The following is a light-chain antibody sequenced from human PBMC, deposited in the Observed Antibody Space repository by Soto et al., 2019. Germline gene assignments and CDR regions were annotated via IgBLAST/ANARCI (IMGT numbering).Light chain of an antibody. Sequence: EIVMTQSPATLSVSPGERATLSCRASQSVSSNLAWYQQKPGQAPRLLIYGASTRATGIPARFSGSGSGTEFTLNIRSLQSEDFAVYYCQQYNNWPPWTLGQGTKADIK. J-gene: IGKJ1*01. CDR1: QSVSSN. CDR3: QQYNNWPPWT. V-gene: IGKV3-15*01. CDR2: GAS.